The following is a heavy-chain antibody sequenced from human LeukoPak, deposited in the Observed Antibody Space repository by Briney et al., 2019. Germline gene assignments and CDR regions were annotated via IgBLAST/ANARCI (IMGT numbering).Heavy chain of an antibody. D-gene: IGHD3-22*01. CDR2: IKSKTDGGTT. J-gene: IGHJ4*02. Sequence: GGSLRLSCAACGFTFNNACMMGVRQAPGKGLEWVGRIKSKTDGGTTDYAAPVKGRFTISRDDSKNTMYLQMNSLKTEDTAVYSCTTELWLWPNYFDYWGQGTLVTVSS. V-gene: IGHV3-15*01. CDR1: GFTFNNAC. CDR3: TTELWLWPNYFDY.